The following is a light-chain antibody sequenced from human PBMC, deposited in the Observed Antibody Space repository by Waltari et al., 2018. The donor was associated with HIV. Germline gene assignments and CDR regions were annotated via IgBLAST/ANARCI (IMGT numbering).Light chain of an antibody. J-gene: IGKJ2*01. CDR3: QQYNDYPLMYT. CDR1: QGSSSY. Sequence: DSQLTQSPSFLSASVGDRVTITCRARQGSSSYLAWYQQKPGKAPKVLIYGVSTLQSGVPTRFSGSGSGTAFRLTISSLQPEDSATYYCQQYNDYPLMYTFGQGTKLEIK. V-gene: IGKV1-9*01. CDR2: GVS.